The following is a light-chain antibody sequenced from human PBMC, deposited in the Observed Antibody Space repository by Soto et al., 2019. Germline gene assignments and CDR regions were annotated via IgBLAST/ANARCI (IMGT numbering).Light chain of an antibody. Sequence: TQSPAILAAQLGDRATXSCRASQSLSICLSCYLDGPDHALRLLVYSSSTRATCIPARVTGTGSRPDFTLTMGDLQSEGSAVCYCQEYNGWHPYSFCQGTKVDI. CDR2: SSS. CDR1: QSLSIC. V-gene: IGKV3-15*01. J-gene: IGKJ2*03. CDR3: QEYNGWHPYS.